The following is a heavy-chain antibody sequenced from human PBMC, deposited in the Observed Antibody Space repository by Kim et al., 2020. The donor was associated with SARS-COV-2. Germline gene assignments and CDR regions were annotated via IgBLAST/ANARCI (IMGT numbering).Heavy chain of an antibody. CDR1: GYTFTNYL. CDR3: AREGRRLGYCSSSSCHWFDP. Sequence: ASVKVSCKASGYTFTNYLMHWVRQAPRQRLEWMGWINAGNGDTEYSQKFQGRVTITRDTSASIAYMELSNLGSEDTAVYYCAREGRRLGYCSSSSCHWFDPWGQGTLVTVSS. J-gene: IGHJ5*02. D-gene: IGHD2-2*01. V-gene: IGHV1-3*01. CDR2: INAGNGDT.